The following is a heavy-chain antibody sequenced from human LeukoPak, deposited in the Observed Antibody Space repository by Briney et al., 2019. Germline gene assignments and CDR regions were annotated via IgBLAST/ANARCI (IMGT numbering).Heavy chain of an antibody. J-gene: IGHJ5*02. Sequence: PSETLSLTCTVSGGSISSSSYYWGWIRQPPGKGLEWIGGIYYSGSTYYNPSLKSRVTISVDTSKNQFSLKLSSVTAADTAVYYCARDPLSSSWYGTLTYNWFDPWDQGTLVTVSS. V-gene: IGHV4-39*07. CDR2: IYYSGST. D-gene: IGHD6-13*01. CDR3: ARDPLSSSWYGTLTYNWFDP. CDR1: GGSISSSSYY.